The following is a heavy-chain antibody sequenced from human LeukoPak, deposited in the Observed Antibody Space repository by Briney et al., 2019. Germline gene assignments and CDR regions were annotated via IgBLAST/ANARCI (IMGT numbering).Heavy chain of an antibody. V-gene: IGHV4-61*02. CDR1: GGSMSSGNYY. CDR2: IYTSDTT. Sequence: SETLSLTCTVSGGSMSSGNYYWSWIRQPAGGGLEWIGRIYTSDTTNYNPSLKSRVTISVDTSKNYFSLKLSPVTAADTAVYYCATSNNSGYPYFDPWGQGTLVTVSS. D-gene: IGHD3-9*01. J-gene: IGHJ5*02. CDR3: ATSNNSGYPYFDP.